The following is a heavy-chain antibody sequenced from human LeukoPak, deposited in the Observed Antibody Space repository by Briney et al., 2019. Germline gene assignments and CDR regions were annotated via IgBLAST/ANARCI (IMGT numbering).Heavy chain of an antibody. J-gene: IGHJ5*01. D-gene: IGHD2-21*01. CDR2: ITGSSTTI. CDR3: ARGELGRAYFDC. Sequence: GGSLRLSCAASGFTFSTHSMNWVRQAPGKGLEWVSYITGSSTTIYYADSVEGRFTISRDNAQKSLYLQMNSLRAEDTAVYYCARGELGRAYFDCWGQGALVTVSS. V-gene: IGHV3-48*04. CDR1: GFTFSTHS.